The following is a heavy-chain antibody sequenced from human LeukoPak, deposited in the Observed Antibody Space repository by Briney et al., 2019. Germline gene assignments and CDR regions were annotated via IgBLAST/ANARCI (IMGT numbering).Heavy chain of an antibody. J-gene: IGHJ4*02. CDR2: ISGSGGST. Sequence: PGGSLRLSCAASGFTFSSSAMSWVRQAPGKGLEWVSAISGSGGSTYYADSVKGRFTISRDNAKNSLYLQMNSLRAEDMALYYCAKAGSSSFFDYWGQGTLVTVSS. CDR1: GFTFSSSA. V-gene: IGHV3-23*01. D-gene: IGHD6-6*01. CDR3: AKAGSSSFFDY.